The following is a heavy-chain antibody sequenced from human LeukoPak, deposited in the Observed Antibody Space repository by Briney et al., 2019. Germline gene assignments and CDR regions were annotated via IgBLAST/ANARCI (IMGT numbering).Heavy chain of an antibody. CDR1: GGSISSYY. J-gene: IGHJ4*02. D-gene: IGHD1-26*01. V-gene: IGHV4-59*08. Sequence: SETLSLTCTVSGGSISSYYWSWIRQPPGKGLEWIGYIYYSGSTNYNPSLKSRVTISVDTSKNRFSLKLSSVTAADTAVYYCARYSGSLLDYWGQGTLVTVSS. CDR2: IYYSGST. CDR3: ARYSGSLLDY.